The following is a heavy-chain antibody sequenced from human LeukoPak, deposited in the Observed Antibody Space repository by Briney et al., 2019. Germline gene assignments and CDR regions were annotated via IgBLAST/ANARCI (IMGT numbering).Heavy chain of an antibody. CDR3: ARRITMVRGVIITLGY. J-gene: IGHJ4*02. CDR1: GYTFTSYD. Sequence: ASVKVPCKASGYTFTSYDINWVRQATGQGLEWMGWMNPNSGNTGYAQKFQGRVTMTRNTSISTAHMELSSLRSEDTAVYYCARRITMVRGVIITLGYWGQGTLVTVSS. CDR2: MNPNSGNT. D-gene: IGHD3-10*01. V-gene: IGHV1-8*01.